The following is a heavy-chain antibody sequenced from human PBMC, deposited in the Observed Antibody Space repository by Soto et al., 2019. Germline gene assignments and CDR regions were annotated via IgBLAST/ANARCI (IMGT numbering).Heavy chain of an antibody. Sequence: PGGSLRLSCAASVFTFSSYAMNWVRQAPGKGLEWVGRIKTKGEGGPTDYAAAVKGRFTVSRDDSKNTLHLQMNSLKTEDTAVYCCTTGSVEGVWGQGTTVTAP. D-gene: IGHD2-15*01. CDR1: VFTFSSYA. CDR3: TTGSVEGV. J-gene: IGHJ6*02. V-gene: IGHV3-15*07. CDR2: IKTKGEGGPT.